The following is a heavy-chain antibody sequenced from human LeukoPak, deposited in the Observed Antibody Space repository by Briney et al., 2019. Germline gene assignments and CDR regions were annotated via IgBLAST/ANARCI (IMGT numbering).Heavy chain of an antibody. V-gene: IGHV1-69*13. CDR3: ATTAVAGFDY. CDR1: GGTFSSYA. D-gene: IGHD6-19*01. J-gene: IGHJ4*02. CDR2: IIPIFGTA. Sequence: ASVKVSCKASGGTFSSYAISWVRQAPGQGLEWMGGIIPIFGTANYAQKFQGRVTITADESTSTAYMELSSLRSEDTAVYYCATTAVAGFDYWGQGTLVTVSS.